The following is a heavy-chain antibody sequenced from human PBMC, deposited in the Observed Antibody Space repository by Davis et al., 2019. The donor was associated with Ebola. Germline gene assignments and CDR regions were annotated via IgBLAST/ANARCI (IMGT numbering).Heavy chain of an antibody. D-gene: IGHD6-19*01. CDR2: IYDHST. CDR3: ATTQWLREFDN. V-gene: IGHV3-53*05. CDR1: GFTVSRNH. J-gene: IGHJ4*02. Sequence: GESLKISCAASGFTVSRNHMSWVRQAPGTGLLWVSVIYDHSTAYADSVRGRFIISRDKSNNTLYLEMNSLRVDDTAVYYCATTQWLREFDNWGQGTLVTVSS.